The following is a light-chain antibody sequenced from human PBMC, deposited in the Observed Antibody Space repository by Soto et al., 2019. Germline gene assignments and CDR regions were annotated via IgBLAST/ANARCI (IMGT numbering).Light chain of an antibody. V-gene: IGKV3-15*01. CDR3: QQYKNWPPMYT. Sequence: DIVMTQSPATLSLSPGERATLSCRASQSISSNLAWYQHKPGQAPRLLIYAASTRASGIPARFSGGGSGTEFSLNITSLQSEDFAIYYCQQYKNWPPMYTFGQGTRLEI. CDR2: AAS. CDR1: QSISSN. J-gene: IGKJ2*01.